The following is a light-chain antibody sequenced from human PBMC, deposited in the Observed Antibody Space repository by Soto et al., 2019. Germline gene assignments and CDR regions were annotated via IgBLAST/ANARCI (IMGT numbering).Light chain of an antibody. Sequence: QSALTQPASVSGSPGQSITISCTGTSSDVGGHNYVSWYQHYPGKAPKLMIYEVTNRPSGVSDRFSGSKSGNTASLTISGLQPEDEADYYCSSYTGSNTYVFGSGTKLTVL. V-gene: IGLV2-14*01. CDR2: EVT. CDR3: SSYTGSNTYV. J-gene: IGLJ1*01. CDR1: SSDVGGHNY.